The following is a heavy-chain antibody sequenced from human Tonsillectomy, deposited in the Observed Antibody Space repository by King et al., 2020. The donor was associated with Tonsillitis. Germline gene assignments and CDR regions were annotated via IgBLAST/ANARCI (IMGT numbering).Heavy chain of an antibody. Sequence: VQLVESGGGLVKPGGSLRLSCAVSGFTFSSYDLNWVGRAPGKGLEWVSSSDSSSSHIYYADSVKGRFTISRDNAKNSLYLQMNSLRGEDTAVYYCARYGGGSFDYWGQGTLVTVSS. CDR3: ARYGGGSFDY. D-gene: IGHD3-10*01. CDR1: GFTFSSYD. J-gene: IGHJ4*02. V-gene: IGHV3-21*01. CDR2: SDSSSSHI.